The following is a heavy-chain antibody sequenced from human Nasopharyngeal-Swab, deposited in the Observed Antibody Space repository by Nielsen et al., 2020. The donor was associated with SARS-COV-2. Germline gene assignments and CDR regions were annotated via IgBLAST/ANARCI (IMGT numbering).Heavy chain of an antibody. V-gene: IGHV1-3*01. D-gene: IGHD3-22*01. CDR1: GYTFTNYA. CDR3: ARITYYDSSGYWPYFDY. J-gene: IGHJ4*02. Sequence: ASVKVSCKASGYTFTNYAIHWLRQAPGQRLEWMGWINAGNDKTKYSQKLQGRVTITRDTSASTAYMELSSLGSEDTAVYYCARITYYDSSGYWPYFDYRGQGTLVTVSS. CDR2: INAGNDKT.